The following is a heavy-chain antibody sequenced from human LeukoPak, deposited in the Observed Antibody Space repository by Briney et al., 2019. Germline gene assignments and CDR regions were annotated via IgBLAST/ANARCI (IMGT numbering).Heavy chain of an antibody. V-gene: IGHV3-9*01. CDR2: ISWNSGSI. Sequence: GRSLRLSCAASGFTFDDYAMHWVRQAPGKGLEWVSGISWNSGSIGYADSVKGRFTISRDNAKNSLYLQMNSLRAEDTALYYCAKDLRMGGYYDSSGYLTAFDIWGQGTMVTVSS. CDR3: AKDLRMGGYYDSSGYLTAFDI. D-gene: IGHD3-22*01. CDR1: GFTFDDYA. J-gene: IGHJ3*02.